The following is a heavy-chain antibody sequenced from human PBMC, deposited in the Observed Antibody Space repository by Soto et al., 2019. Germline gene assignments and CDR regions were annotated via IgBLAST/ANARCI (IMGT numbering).Heavy chain of an antibody. CDR2: IYYSGST. D-gene: IGHD2-15*01. V-gene: IGHV4-59*01. CDR1: GGSISSYY. Sequence: SETLSLTCTVSGGSISSYYWSWIRQPPGKGLEWIGYIYYSGSTNYNPSLKSRVTISVDTSENQFSLKLSSVTAADTAVYYCAGGGGAVVVFRLAPGGEAPLVTVSS. CDR3: AGGGGAVVVFRLAP. J-gene: IGHJ4*02.